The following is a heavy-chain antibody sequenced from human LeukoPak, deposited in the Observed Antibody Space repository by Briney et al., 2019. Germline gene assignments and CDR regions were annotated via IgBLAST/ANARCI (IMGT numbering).Heavy chain of an antibody. CDR3: ARSAKGGATPGFDY. CDR1: GFTFSSYS. Sequence: GGSLRLSCAASGFTFSSYSMNWVRQAPGKGLEWVSSISSSSSYIYYADSVKGRFTISRDNAKNSPYLQMNSLRAEDTAVYYCARSAKGGATPGFDYWGQGTLVTVSS. D-gene: IGHD1-26*01. V-gene: IGHV3-21*01. J-gene: IGHJ4*02. CDR2: ISSSSSYI.